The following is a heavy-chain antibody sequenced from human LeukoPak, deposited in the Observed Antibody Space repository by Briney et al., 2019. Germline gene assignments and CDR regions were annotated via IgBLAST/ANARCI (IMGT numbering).Heavy chain of an antibody. CDR3: TRDRPPAGPYDSSGYYQYGYWYFDL. J-gene: IGHJ2*01. CDR2: FYHSGST. V-gene: IGHV4-4*02. Sequence: SETLSLTCADSGDSISSSNWWSWVRQPPGKGLEWNGEFYHSGSTNYNPSLKSRVTISVDKSRNQFSLKLSSVTAADTAVYYCTRDRPPAGPYDSSGYYQYGYWYFDLWGPGTLVTVSS. CDR1: GDSISSSNW. D-gene: IGHD3-22*01.